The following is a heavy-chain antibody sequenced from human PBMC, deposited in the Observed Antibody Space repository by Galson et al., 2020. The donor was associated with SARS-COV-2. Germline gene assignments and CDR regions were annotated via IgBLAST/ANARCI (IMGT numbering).Heavy chain of an antibody. D-gene: IGHD6-6*01. CDR3: ARGGQLGAVDI. V-gene: IGHV3-7*03. J-gene: IGHJ3*02. CDR1: GFIVSRNY. Sequence: GGSLRLSCAASGFIVSRNYMSWVRQTPGKGLEWVANIKQDGSEKYYVDSVKGRFTISRDNAKNSLYLKMNSLRAEDTAVFYCARGGQLGAVDIWGQGTVVTVSS. CDR2: IKQDGSEK.